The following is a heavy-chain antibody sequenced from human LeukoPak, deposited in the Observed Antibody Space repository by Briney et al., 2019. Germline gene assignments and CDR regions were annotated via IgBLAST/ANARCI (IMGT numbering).Heavy chain of an antibody. J-gene: IGHJ3*02. D-gene: IGHD2-15*01. CDR3: AKDLGRSGGSWRDAFDI. Sequence: GGSLRLSCAASGFTFSSYAMSWVRQAPGKGLEWVSAISGSGGSTYYADSVKGRFTNSRDNSKNTLYLQMNSLRAEDTAVYYYAKDLGRSGGSWRDAFDIWGQGTMVTVSS. CDR2: ISGSGGST. V-gene: IGHV3-23*01. CDR1: GFTFSSYA.